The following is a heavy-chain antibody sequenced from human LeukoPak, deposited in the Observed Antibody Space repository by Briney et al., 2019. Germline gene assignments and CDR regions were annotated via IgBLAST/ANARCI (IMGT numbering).Heavy chain of an antibody. CDR1: GGSISSYY. J-gene: IGHJ6*02. CDR2: IYYSGST. V-gene: IGHV4-59*01. Sequence: SVTLSLTCTVSGGSISSYYWSWIRQPPGKGLEWIGYIYYSGSTNYNPSLKSRVTISVDTSKNQFSLKLSSVTAADTAVYYCARGYYYYGMDVWGQGTTVTVSS. CDR3: ARGYYYYGMDV.